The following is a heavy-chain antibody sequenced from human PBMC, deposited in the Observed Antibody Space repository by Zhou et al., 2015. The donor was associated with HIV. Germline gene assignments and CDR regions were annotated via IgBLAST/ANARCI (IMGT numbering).Heavy chain of an antibody. CDR3: ARNGYYDFWSGSYNWFDP. CDR2: IIPIFGTA. Sequence: QVQLVQSGAEVKKPGSSVKVPCKASGGTFSSYAISWVRQAPGQGLEWMGGIIPIFGTANYAQKFQGRVTITADESTSTAYMELSSLRSEDTAVYYCARNGYYDFWSGSYNWFDPWGQGTLVTVSS. V-gene: IGHV1-69*01. D-gene: IGHD3-3*01. J-gene: IGHJ5*02. CDR1: GGTFSSYA.